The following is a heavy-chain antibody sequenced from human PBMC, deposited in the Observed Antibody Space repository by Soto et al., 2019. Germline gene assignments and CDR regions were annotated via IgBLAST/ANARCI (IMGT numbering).Heavy chain of an antibody. Sequence: QVQLQESGPGLVKPSETLSLTCTFSGGSVSSGRYYWSWSRQPPGKGLEWIGYIYYSGRTSYNSSLKSRGTISVDTSKNQFSLKLSSVPAADTAIYYCARSGAGSGWLGGQGTLVTVPS. CDR2: IYYSGRT. CDR1: GGSVSSGRYY. D-gene: IGHD6-19*01. CDR3: ARSGAGSGWL. J-gene: IGHJ4*02. V-gene: IGHV4-61*01.